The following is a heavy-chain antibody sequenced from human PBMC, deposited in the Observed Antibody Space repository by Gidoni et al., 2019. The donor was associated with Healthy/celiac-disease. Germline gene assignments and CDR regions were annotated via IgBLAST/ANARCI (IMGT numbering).Heavy chain of an antibody. CDR3: ARDLGYCGGDCLKAYDAFDI. D-gene: IGHD2-21*02. V-gene: IGHV3-21*01. Sequence: EVQLVESGGGLVKPGGSLRLSCAASGFTFSSYSMNWVRQAPGKGLEWVSSISSSSSYIYYADSVKGRFTISRDNAKNSLYLQMNSLRAEDTAVYYCARDLGYCGGDCLKAYDAFDIWGQGTMVTVSS. J-gene: IGHJ3*02. CDR1: GFTFSSYS. CDR2: ISSSSSYI.